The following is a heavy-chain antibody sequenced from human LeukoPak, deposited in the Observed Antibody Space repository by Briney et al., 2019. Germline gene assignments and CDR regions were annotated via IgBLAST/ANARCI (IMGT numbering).Heavy chain of an antibody. J-gene: IGHJ4*02. V-gene: IGHV1-69-2*01. D-gene: IGHD6-19*01. CDR2: VDPEDGET. CDR1: GYIFTDYY. Sequence: ASVKVSCKVSGYIFTDYYMHWLQQAPGKGLEWVGLVDPEDGETIYAEKFQGRVTITADTSTDTAYMELSSLRSEDTAVYYCATPSSGWFDCRGQGTLVTVSS. CDR3: ATPSSGWFDC.